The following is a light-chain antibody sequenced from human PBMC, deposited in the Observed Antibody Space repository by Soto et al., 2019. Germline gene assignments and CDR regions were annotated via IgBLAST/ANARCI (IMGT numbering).Light chain of an antibody. CDR2: VAS. J-gene: IGKJ2*01. CDR1: LSVSSSY. Sequence: EIVLTQSPGTLSLSPGERATLSCRASLSVSSSYLAWYQQKPGQAPRLLIYVASSRATGIPDRFSGSGSGTDFTLTISRLEPEDFAVYYCQQYGSSPPYTFGQGTKLEIK. CDR3: QQYGSSPPYT. V-gene: IGKV3-20*01.